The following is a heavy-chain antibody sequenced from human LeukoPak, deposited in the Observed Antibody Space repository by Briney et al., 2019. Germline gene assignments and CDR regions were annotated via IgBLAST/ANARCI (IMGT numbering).Heavy chain of an antibody. CDR2: INHSGST. CDR1: GGSFSGYY. J-gene: IGHJ4*02. Sequence: PSETLSLTCAVYGGSFSGYYLSWIRQPPGKGLEWIGEINHSGSTNYNPSLKSRVTISVDTSKNQFSLKLSSVTAADTAVYYCARGGRWLRPENYFDYWGQGTLVTVSS. CDR3: ARGGRWLRPENYFDY. V-gene: IGHV4-34*01. D-gene: IGHD5-12*01.